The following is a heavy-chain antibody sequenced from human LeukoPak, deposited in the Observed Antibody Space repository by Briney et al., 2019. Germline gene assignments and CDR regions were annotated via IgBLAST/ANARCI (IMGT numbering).Heavy chain of an antibody. CDR2: NYYSGST. J-gene: IGHJ4*02. CDR3: ARGRDCFDY. Sequence: TPETLSLTCTVSGGSISSYHWSWIRQPSGKGLEWIGYNYYSGSTNYNPSLKSRVTISLDTSKNQFSLKLSSVTAADTAVYYCARGRDCFDYWGQGTLVTVSS. D-gene: IGHD2-21*01. V-gene: IGHV4-59*08. CDR1: GGSISSYH.